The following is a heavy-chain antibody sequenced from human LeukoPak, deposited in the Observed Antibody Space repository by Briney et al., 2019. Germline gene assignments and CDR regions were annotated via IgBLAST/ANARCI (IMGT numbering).Heavy chain of an antibody. CDR2: IYPGDSDT. V-gene: IGHV5-51*01. CDR3: ARTDDYGVPFDAFDI. J-gene: IGHJ3*02. D-gene: IGHD4-17*01. CDR1: GYSFTSYW. Sequence: GESLKISCKGSGYSFTSYWIGWVRQMPGKGLEWMGIIYPGDSDTRYSPSFQGQVTISADKSISTAYLQWSSLKASGTAMYYCARTDDYGVPFDAFDIWGQGTMVTVSS.